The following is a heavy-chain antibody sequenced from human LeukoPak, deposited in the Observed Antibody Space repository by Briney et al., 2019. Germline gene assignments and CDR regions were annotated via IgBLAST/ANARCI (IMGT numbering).Heavy chain of an antibody. V-gene: IGHV3-74*01. CDR2: INSDGSST. Sequence: PGGSLRLSCAASGFTFSSYWMHWVRQAPGKGLVWVSRINSDGSSTSYADSVKGRFTISRDSAKNTLYLQMNSLRAEDTAVYYCARVGAVAGTIFGYWGQGTLVTVSS. J-gene: IGHJ4*02. CDR3: ARVGAVAGTIFGY. CDR1: GFTFSSYW. D-gene: IGHD6-19*01.